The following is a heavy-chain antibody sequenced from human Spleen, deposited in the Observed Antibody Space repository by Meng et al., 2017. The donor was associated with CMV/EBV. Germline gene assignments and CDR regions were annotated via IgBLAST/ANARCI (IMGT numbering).Heavy chain of an antibody. V-gene: IGHV1-18*01. Sequence: ASVKVSCKASGYTFTSYGISWVRQAPGQGLEWMGWISPYNGNTDYSQKFQGRFTMTADTSTTTAYMELRSLRSDDTAVYYCARDPYSGTRYANSDFDYWGQGTLVTVS. D-gene: IGHD1-26*01. CDR2: ISPYNGNT. CDR3: ARDPYSGTRYANSDFDY. J-gene: IGHJ4*02. CDR1: GYTFTSYG.